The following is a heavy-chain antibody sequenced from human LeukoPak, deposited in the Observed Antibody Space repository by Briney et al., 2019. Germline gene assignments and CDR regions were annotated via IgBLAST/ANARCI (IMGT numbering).Heavy chain of an antibody. V-gene: IGHV1-69*04. CDR1: GGTFSSYA. CDR3: ARVRLWFGECMGV. J-gene: IGHJ6*02. CDR2: IIPILGIA. Sequence: SVTVSCKASGGTFSSYAISWVRQAPGQGLEWMGRIIPILGIANYAQKFQGRVTITADKSTSTAYMELSSLRSEDTAVYYCARVRLWFGECMGVWGQGTTVTVSS. D-gene: IGHD3-10*01.